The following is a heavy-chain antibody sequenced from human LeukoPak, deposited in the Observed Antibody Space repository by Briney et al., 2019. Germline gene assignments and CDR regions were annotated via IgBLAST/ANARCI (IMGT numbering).Heavy chain of an antibody. D-gene: IGHD2-15*01. CDR3: ARSGGRGDHDAFDI. CDR2: ISGSGGST. V-gene: IGHV3-23*01. Sequence: GGSLRLSCAASGFTFSSYGMSWVRQAPGKGLEWVSAISGSGGSTYYADSVKGRFTISRDNSKDTLYLQMNSLRAEDTAVYYCARSGGRGDHDAFDIWGQGTMVTVSS. J-gene: IGHJ3*02. CDR1: GFTFSSYG.